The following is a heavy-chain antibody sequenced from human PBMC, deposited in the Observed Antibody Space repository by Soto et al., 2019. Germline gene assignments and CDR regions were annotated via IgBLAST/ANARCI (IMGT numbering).Heavy chain of an antibody. V-gene: IGHV2-5*01. Sequence: SGPTLVNPTQTLTLTCTFSGFSLGTNGVRVGWIRQPPGMALEWLAIISWNDEKHYSPSLKNRLTITKDTSKNQVVLTMTNMDPVDTATYYCAHRRVWSSDWYDWFEPWGQGMLVTVSS. D-gene: IGHD6-19*01. J-gene: IGHJ5*02. CDR1: GFSLGTNGVR. CDR3: AHRRVWSSDWYDWFEP. CDR2: ISWNDEK.